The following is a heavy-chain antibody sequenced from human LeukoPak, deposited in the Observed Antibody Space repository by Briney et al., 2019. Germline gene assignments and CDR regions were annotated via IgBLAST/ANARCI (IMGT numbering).Heavy chain of an antibody. V-gene: IGHV3-7*01. CDR1: GFTFSSYW. J-gene: IGHJ4*02. Sequence: PGGSLRLSCAASGFTFSSYWMSWVRQAPGKGLEWVANIKQDGSEKYYVDSVKGRFTISRDNAKNSLFLQMNSLRAEDTAVYYCAREGYDSSGYVFDYWGQGTLVTVSS. CDR2: IKQDGSEK. CDR3: AREGYDSSGYVFDY. D-gene: IGHD3-22*01.